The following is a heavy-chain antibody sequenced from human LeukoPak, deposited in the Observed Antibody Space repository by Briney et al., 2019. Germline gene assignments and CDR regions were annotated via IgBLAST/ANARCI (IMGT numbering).Heavy chain of an antibody. CDR1: GFTFSSYA. Sequence: PGGSLRLSCAASGFTFSSYAMHWVRQAPGKGLEWVAVISYDGSNKYYADSVKGRFTISRDNSKNTPYLQMNSLRAEDTAVYYCARDAAVVVGGSSGLDYWGQGTLVTVSS. V-gene: IGHV3-30*01. CDR2: ISYDGSNK. J-gene: IGHJ4*02. D-gene: IGHD2-15*01. CDR3: ARDAAVVVGGSSGLDY.